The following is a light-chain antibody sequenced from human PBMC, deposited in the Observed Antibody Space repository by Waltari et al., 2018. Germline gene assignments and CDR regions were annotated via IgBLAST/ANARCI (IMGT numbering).Light chain of an antibody. CDR1: SSDIGYYLD. CDR3: SSYTTSSTVV. Sequence: QSALTQPASVSGSPGQSITIPCTGTSSDIGYYLDFSWYQQHPGKAPKLMIYDVSNRPSGVSNRFSGSKSGNTASLTISGLQAEDEADYYCSSYTTSSTVVFGGGTKLTVL. J-gene: IGLJ2*01. V-gene: IGLV2-14*03. CDR2: DVS.